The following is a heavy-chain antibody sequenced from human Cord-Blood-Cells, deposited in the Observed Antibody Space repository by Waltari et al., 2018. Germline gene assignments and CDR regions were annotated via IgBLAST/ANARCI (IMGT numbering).Heavy chain of an antibody. D-gene: IGHD3-9*01. CDR2: ISGIGGST. Sequence: EVQLLESGGGLVQPGGSLRLSCAASGFTFSSYAMSWVRQAPGKGLEWGSAISGIGGSTYYADSVKGRFTISRDNSKNTLYLQMNSLRAEDTAVYYCAKETGYDILTGYYFDYWGQGTLVTVSS. V-gene: IGHV3-23*01. CDR3: AKETGYDILTGYYFDY. J-gene: IGHJ4*02. CDR1: GFTFSSYA.